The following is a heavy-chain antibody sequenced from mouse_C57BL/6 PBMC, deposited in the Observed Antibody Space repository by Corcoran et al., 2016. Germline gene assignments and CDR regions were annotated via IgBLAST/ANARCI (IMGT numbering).Heavy chain of an antibody. CDR3: AATVVARYAMDY. CDR1: GYTFTDYY. CDR2: IFPGSGST. V-gene: IGHV1-75*01. J-gene: IGHJ4*01. D-gene: IGHD1-1*01. Sequence: QVKLQQSGPELVKPGASVKISCKASGYTFTDYYINWVKQRPGQGLEWIGWIFPGSGSTYYNEKFKGKATLTVDKSSSTAYMLLSSLTSEDSAVYFCAATVVARYAMDYWGQGTSVTVSA.